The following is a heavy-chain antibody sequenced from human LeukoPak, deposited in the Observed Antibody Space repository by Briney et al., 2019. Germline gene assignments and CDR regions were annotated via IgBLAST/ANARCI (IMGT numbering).Heavy chain of an antibody. CDR3: ARDSSYSSSLYYFEY. V-gene: IGHV1-2*02. CDR2: INPHSGGT. J-gene: IGHJ4*02. CDR1: GYTFTDYY. D-gene: IGHD6-6*01. Sequence: ASVKVSCKASGYTFTDYYMHWVRQAPGQGLEWMGWINPHSGGTNYAQKFQGRVTMTRDTSISTVYMEVSRLRSDDTAVYYCARDSSYSSSLYYFEYWGQGALVTVSS.